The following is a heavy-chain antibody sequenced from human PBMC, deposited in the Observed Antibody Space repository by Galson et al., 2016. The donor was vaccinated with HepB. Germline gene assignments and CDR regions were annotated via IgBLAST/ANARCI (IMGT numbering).Heavy chain of an antibody. CDR2: IDWDDDK. Sequence: PALVKPTQTLTLTCTFSGFSLNTSGMCVSWIGQPPGKALEWLALIDWDDDKYYSPSLKTRLTTPKATSKNQVVLTMTNMDPVDTASYYCARTRGSDYHYYIDVWGKGTTVTVSS. J-gene: IGHJ6*03. D-gene: IGHD3-10*01. V-gene: IGHV2-70*01. CDR1: GFSLNTSGMC. CDR3: ARTRGSDYHYYIDV.